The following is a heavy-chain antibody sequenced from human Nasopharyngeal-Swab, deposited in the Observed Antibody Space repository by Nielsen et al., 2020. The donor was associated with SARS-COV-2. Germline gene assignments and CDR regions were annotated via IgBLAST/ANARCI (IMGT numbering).Heavy chain of an antibody. Sequence: SETLSLTCTVSGGSINSNYWTWIRQSPGKGLEWIGYIYYTGSTNSNPSLKPRVSISFDTSRNQFSLRLSSVTAADTAVYYCSRSVSDYTNNDRFDYFDPWGQGSLVTVSS. CDR1: GGSINSNY. J-gene: IGHJ5*02. CDR2: IYYTGST. V-gene: IGHV4-59*01. D-gene: IGHD4-11*01. CDR3: SRSVSDYTNNDRFDYFDP.